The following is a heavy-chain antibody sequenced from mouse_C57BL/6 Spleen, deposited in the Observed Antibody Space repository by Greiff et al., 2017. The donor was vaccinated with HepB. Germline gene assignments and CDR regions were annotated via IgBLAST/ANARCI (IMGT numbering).Heavy chain of an antibody. V-gene: IGHV1-55*01. D-gene: IGHD2-5*01. CDR3: ARSGGSNYPLYYFDY. Sequence: QVHVKQPGAELVKPGASVKMSCKASGYTFTSYWITWVKQRPGQGLEWIGDIYPGSGSTNYNEKFKSKATLTVDTSSSTAYMQLSSLTSEDSAVYYCARSGGSNYPLYYFDYWGQGTTLTVSS. CDR2: IYPGSGST. CDR1: GYTFTSYW. J-gene: IGHJ2*01.